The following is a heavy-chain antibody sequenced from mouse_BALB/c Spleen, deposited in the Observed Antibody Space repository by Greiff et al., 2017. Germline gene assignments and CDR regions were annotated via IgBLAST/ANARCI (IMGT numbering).Heavy chain of an antibody. V-gene: IGHV1-55*01. CDR3: ARKGFYDYGFAY. Sequence: QVQLQQSGAELVKPGTSVKLSCKASGYNFTSYWINWVKLRPGQGLEWIGDIYPGSGSTNYNEKFKSKATLTVDTSSSTAYMQLSSLASEDSALYYCARKGFYDYGFAYWGQGTLVTVSA. J-gene: IGHJ3*01. D-gene: IGHD2-4*01. CDR2: IYPGSGST. CDR1: GYNFTSYW.